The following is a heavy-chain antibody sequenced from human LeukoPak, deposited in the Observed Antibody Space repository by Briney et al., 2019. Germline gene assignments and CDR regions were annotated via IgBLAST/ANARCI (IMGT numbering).Heavy chain of an antibody. D-gene: IGHD3-3*01. Sequence: SQTLSLTCTVSGGSISSGGYYWSWLRQHPGTGLEWIGYIYYSGSTYYNPSLKSRVTISVDTSKNQFSLKLSSVTAADTAVYYCARDGTTYYDFWSGPQTVTRAYGMDVWGQGTTVTVSS. V-gene: IGHV4-31*03. J-gene: IGHJ6*02. CDR3: ARDGTTYYDFWSGPQTVTRAYGMDV. CDR1: GGSISSGGYY. CDR2: IYYSGST.